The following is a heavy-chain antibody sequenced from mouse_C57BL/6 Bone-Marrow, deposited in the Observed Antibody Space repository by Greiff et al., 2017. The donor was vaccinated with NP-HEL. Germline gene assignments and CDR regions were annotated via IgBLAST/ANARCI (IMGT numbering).Heavy chain of an antibody. D-gene: IGHD1-1*01. CDR3: ARNRITTVVAPAMDY. Sequence: VQLQQSGAELARPGASVKLSCKASGYTFTSYGISWVKQRTGQGLEWIGESYPRSGNTYYNEKFKGKATLTADKSSSTAYMELRSLTSEDSAVYFCARNRITTVVAPAMDYWGQGTSVTVSS. V-gene: IGHV1-81*01. J-gene: IGHJ4*01. CDR2: SYPRSGNT. CDR1: GYTFTSYG.